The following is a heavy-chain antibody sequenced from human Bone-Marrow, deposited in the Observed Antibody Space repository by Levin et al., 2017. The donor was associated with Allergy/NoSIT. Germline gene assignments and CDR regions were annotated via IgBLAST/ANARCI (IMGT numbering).Heavy chain of an antibody. CDR1: GFSFSTYW. V-gene: IGHV3-74*01. D-gene: IGHD1-14*01. J-gene: IGHJ6*02. CDR3: AMYNGDYNGMDV. Sequence: GGSLRLSCAASGFSFSTYWMHWVRQAPGKGLVWVSRLNSDGSTTNYADSVKGRFTISRDNAKNTLYLQMNSLRAEDTAMYFCAMYNGDYNGMDVWGQGTTVTVSS. CDR2: LNSDGSTT.